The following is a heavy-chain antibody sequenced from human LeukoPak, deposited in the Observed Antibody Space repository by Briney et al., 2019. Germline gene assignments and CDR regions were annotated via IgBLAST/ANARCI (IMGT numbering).Heavy chain of an antibody. J-gene: IGHJ4*02. V-gene: IGHV3-64*04. CDR3: AKGDYYDFDY. Sequence: GESLKISCSASGFTFNNYAMHWVRQAPGKGLEYVSGINNNGGSTQYADSVKGRFTISRDNSKNTLYLQMNSLRADDTAVYYCAKGDYYDFDYWGQGTLVTVSS. CDR2: INNNGGST. CDR1: GFTFNNYA. D-gene: IGHD3-10*01.